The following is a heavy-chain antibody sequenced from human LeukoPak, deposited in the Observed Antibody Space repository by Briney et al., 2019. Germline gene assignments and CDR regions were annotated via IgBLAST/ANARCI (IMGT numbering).Heavy chain of an antibody. V-gene: IGHV3-30*04. CDR3: ARGVRLGSWPY. D-gene: IGHD6-13*01. CDR2: ISYDGSNR. CDR1: GFTFSSYA. Sequence: AGGSLRLSCAASGFTFSSYAMHWVRQAPGKGLEWVAIISYDGSNRYYADSVRGRFTISRDNSKNTLYLQMSSLRAEDTAVYYCARGVRLGSWPYWGQGTLVTVSS. J-gene: IGHJ4*02.